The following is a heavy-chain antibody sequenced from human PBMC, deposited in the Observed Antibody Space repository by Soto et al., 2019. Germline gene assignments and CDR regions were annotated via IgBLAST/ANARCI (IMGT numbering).Heavy chain of an antibody. Sequence: VASVKVSCKASGYTFTGHYIHWVRQAPEQGPEWMGEIGPESGATRYAQKFQGRVTMTRDTSITTVYMELKNLSPDDTAVYYCGRGRSGQIVVFYWGQGTQVTVYS. CDR2: IGPESGAT. J-gene: IGHJ4*02. D-gene: IGHD1-26*01. CDR1: GYTFTGHY. V-gene: IGHV1-2*02. CDR3: GRGRSGQIVVFY.